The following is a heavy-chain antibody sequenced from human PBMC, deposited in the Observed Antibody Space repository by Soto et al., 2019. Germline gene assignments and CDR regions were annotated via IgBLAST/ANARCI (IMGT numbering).Heavy chain of an antibody. D-gene: IGHD1-26*01. CDR1: GGSVRSGNYY. V-gene: IGHV4-61*03. CDR2: VFYSGST. Sequence: SETLYLTCTVSGGSVRSGNYYWSWIRQPPGKGLDWIGYVFYSGSTNYNPSLKSRVTIAVDTSKNHFSLKLSSVTAADTAVYYCARVSWDDPSSLYFYFWGQGTLVTV. J-gene: IGHJ4*02. CDR3: ARVSWDDPSSLYFYF.